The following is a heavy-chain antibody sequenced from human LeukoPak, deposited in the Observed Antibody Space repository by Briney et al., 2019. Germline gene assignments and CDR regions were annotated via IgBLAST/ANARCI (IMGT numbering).Heavy chain of an antibody. J-gene: IGHJ4*02. D-gene: IGHD6-13*01. CDR3: ARGYSSSWYFVFDY. CDR2: IYSGGST. Sequence: GGSLRLSCAASGFTVSSNYMSWVRQAPGKGLEWVSVIYSGGSTYYADSVKGRFTISRDNSKNTLYLQMNSLRAEDTAVYYCARGYSSSWYFVFDYWGQGTLVTVSS. CDR1: GFTVSSNY. V-gene: IGHV3-66*02.